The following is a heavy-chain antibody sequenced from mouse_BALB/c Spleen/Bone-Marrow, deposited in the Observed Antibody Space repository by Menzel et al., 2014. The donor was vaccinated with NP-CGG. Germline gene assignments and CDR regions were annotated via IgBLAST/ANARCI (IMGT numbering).Heavy chain of an antibody. V-gene: IGHV1-54*01. CDR3: ARWDYAMDY. J-gene: IGHJ4*01. CDR1: GYAFTNYL. CDR2: INPGSGGT. Sequence: QVQLKESGAELVRPGTSVKVSCKASGYAFTNYLIEWVKQRPGQGLEWIGVINPGSGGTNYNEKFKGKATLTADKSSSTAYMQLSSLTSDDPAVYFCARWDYAMDYWGQGTSVTVSS.